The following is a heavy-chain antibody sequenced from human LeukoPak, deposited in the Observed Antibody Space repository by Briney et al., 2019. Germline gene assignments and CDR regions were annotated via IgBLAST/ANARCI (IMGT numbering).Heavy chain of an antibody. Sequence: ASVNVSCKASGYTFTSYGISWVRQAPGQGLEWMGWISAYNGNTNYAQKLQGRVTMTTDTSTSTAYMELRSLRSDDTAVYYCARPKQGFWSGYYTSWYFDLWGRGTLVTVSS. CDR3: ARPKQGFWSGYYTSWYFDL. V-gene: IGHV1-18*01. J-gene: IGHJ2*01. D-gene: IGHD3-3*01. CDR2: ISAYNGNT. CDR1: GYTFTSYG.